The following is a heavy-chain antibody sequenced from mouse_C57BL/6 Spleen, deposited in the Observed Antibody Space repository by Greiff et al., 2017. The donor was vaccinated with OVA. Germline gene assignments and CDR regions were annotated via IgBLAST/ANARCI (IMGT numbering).Heavy chain of an antibody. V-gene: IGHV6-6*01. Sequence: EVHLVESGGGLVQPGGSMKLSCAASGFTFSDAWMDWVRQSPEKGLEWVAEIRNKANNHATYYAESVKGRFTSSRDDSKSSVYLQMNSLRAEDTGIYYCTRLRYGYWYFDVWGTGTTVTVSS. CDR2: IRNKANNHAT. CDR3: TRLRYGYWYFDV. CDR1: GFTFSDAW. J-gene: IGHJ1*03. D-gene: IGHD1-1*01.